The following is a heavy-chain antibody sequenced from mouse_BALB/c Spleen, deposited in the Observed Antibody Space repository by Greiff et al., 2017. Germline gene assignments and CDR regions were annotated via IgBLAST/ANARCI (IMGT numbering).Heavy chain of an antibody. D-gene: IGHD2-14*01. Sequence: EVQLQQSGPELVKPGASVKISCKASGYSFTGYFMNWVKQSHGKSLEWIGRINPYNGDTFYNQKFKGKATLTVDKSSSTAHMELLSLTSEDSAVYYCGRGYRYDQGLTYAMDYWGQGTSVTVSS. CDR3: GRGYRYDQGLTYAMDY. V-gene: IGHV1-37*01. CDR1: GYSFTGYF. J-gene: IGHJ4*01. CDR2: INPYNGDT.